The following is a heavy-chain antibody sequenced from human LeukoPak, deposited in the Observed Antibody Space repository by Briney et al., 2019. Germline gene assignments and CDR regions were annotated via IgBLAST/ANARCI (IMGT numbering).Heavy chain of an antibody. Sequence: AGGSLRLSCAASGFTFSGSAMHWVRQASGKGLEWVGRIKSKTDGGTTDYAAPVKGRFTISRDDSKNTLYLQMNSLKTEDTAVYYCTTVPFYSGSYYWADYWGQGTLVTVSS. CDR1: GFTFSGSA. CDR2: IKSKTDGGTT. D-gene: IGHD1-26*01. V-gene: IGHV3-15*01. CDR3: TTVPFYSGSYYWADY. J-gene: IGHJ4*02.